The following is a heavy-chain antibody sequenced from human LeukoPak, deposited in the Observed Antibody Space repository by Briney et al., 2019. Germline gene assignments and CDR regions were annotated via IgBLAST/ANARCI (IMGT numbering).Heavy chain of an antibody. J-gene: IGHJ6*02. CDR2: INAGNGNT. D-gene: IGHD3-10*01. Sequence: GASVKVSCKASGYTFTSYAMHWVRQAPGQRLEWMGWINAGNGNTKYSQKFQGRVTITRDTSASTAYMELSSLRSEDTAVYYCARLSPRSYYGSGYYYYGMDVWGQGTTVTVSS. V-gene: IGHV1-3*01. CDR1: GYTFTSYA. CDR3: ARLSPRSYYGSGYYYYGMDV.